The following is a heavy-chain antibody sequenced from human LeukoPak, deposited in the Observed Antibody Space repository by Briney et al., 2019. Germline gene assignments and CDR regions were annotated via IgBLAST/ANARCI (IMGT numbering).Heavy chain of an antibody. J-gene: IGHJ4*02. Sequence: NSSQTLSLTCTVSGGSISSGGYYWSWIRQHPGKGLEWIGYIYYSGSTYYNPSLKSRVTISVDTSKNQFSLKLSSVTAADTAVYYCARSSNSLTWEDYWGQGTLVTVSS. CDR2: IYYSGST. CDR3: ARSSNSLTWEDY. D-gene: IGHD2/OR15-2a*01. CDR1: GGSISSGGYY. V-gene: IGHV4-31*03.